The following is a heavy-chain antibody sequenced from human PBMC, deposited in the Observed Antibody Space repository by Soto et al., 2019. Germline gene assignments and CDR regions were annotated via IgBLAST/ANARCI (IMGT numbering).Heavy chain of an antibody. CDR1: GGSISSGDYY. CDR3: ARVDDFWSGYYQYTWFDP. V-gene: IGHV4-30-4*01. J-gene: IGHJ5*02. D-gene: IGHD3-3*01. CDR2: IYYSGST. Sequence: PSETLSLTCTVSGGSISSGDYYWSWIRQPPXKGLEWIGYIYYSGSTYYNPSLKSRVTISVDTSKNQFSLKLSSVTAADTAVYYCARVDDFWSGYYQYTWFDPWGQGTLVTVSS.